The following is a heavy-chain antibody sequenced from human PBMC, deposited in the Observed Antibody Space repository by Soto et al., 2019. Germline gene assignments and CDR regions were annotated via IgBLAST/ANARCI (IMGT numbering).Heavy chain of an antibody. J-gene: IGHJ4*02. CDR2: ISAYNGNT. CDR3: ARDLAAAGPFDC. CDR1: GYTFTNYA. V-gene: IGHV1-18*01. Sequence: QVQLVQSGAEVKKPGASVKVSCKASGYTFTNYAFSWVRQAPGQGLEWMGWISAYNGNTNYPQKRQGRVTMTTATSTSTAYMELRSLRSDDTAVYYCARDLAAAGPFDCWGQGTLVTVSS. D-gene: IGHD6-13*01.